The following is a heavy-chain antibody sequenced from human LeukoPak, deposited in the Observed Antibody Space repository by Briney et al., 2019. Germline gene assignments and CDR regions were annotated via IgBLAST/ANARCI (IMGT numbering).Heavy chain of an antibody. Sequence: ASVKVSCKSSGYTFTTYGFSWVRQAPGQGLEWMGWISAYNGHTNYAQKLQGRVTMTTDTSTSTAYMELSSLRSEDTALYYCARESFYCSRGSCSRFDPWGQGTLVTVSS. CDR3: ARESFYCSRGSCSRFDP. V-gene: IGHV1-18*01. D-gene: IGHD2-15*01. J-gene: IGHJ5*02. CDR1: GYTFTTYG. CDR2: ISAYNGHT.